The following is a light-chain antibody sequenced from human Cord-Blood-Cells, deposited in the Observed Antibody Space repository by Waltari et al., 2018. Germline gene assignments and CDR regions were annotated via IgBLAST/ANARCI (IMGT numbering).Light chain of an antibody. J-gene: IGLJ2*01. CDR3: SSYAGSNNFVV. Sequence: QSALTQPPSASGSPGQSVTISCTGTSSDVGGYNYSSWYQQHPGKAPKLMIYEVSKWPSGVPDRFSGSKSGNTASLTVSGLQAEDEADYYCSSYAGSNNFVVFGGGTKLTVL. CDR2: EVS. V-gene: IGLV2-8*01. CDR1: SSDVGGYNY.